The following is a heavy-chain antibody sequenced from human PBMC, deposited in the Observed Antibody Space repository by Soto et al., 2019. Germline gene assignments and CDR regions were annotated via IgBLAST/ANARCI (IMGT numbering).Heavy chain of an antibody. V-gene: IGHV3-7*04. J-gene: IGHJ4*02. CDR2: IKQDGGEK. CDR3: GRDLRDWDSGSYSYDY. D-gene: IGHD1-26*01. CDR1: GFTFSSYW. Sequence: GGSLRLSCAASGFTFSSYWMSWVRQAPGKGLEWVANIKQDGGEKYYVDSVKGRFTISRDNAKNSLYLQMNSLRAEDTAVYYCGRDLRDWDSGSYSYDYWGQGTLVTVYS.